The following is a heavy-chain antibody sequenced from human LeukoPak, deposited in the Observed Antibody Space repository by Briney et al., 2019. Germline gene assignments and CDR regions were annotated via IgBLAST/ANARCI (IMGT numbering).Heavy chain of an antibody. V-gene: IGHV3-21*04. CDR3: ARDYCSSTSYPLPFDY. CDR1: GFTFSSYS. Sequence: GGSLRLSCAASGFTFSSYSMNWVRQAPGKGLEWVSSISSSSSYIYYADSVKGRFTISRDNAKNSLYLQMNSLRAEDTAVYYCARDYCSSTSYPLPFDYWGQGTLVTVSS. CDR2: ISSSSSYI. D-gene: IGHD2-2*01. J-gene: IGHJ4*02.